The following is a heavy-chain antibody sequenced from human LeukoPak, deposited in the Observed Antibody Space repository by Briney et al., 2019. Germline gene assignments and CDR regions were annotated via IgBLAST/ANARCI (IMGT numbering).Heavy chain of an antibody. CDR3: ATDFRGSYSFDY. D-gene: IGHD1-26*01. CDR2: FDPEDGET. V-gene: IGHV1-24*01. CDR1: GYTLTELS. Sequence: ASVKVSCKVSGYTLTELSMHWVRQAPGKGLEWMGGFDPEDGETIYAQKFQGRVTMTEDTSTDTAYMELSSLRSEGTAVYYCATDFRGSYSFDYWGQGTLVTVSS. J-gene: IGHJ4*02.